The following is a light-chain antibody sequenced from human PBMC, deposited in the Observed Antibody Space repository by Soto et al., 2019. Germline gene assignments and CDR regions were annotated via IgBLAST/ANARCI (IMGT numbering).Light chain of an antibody. CDR3: QQSNTFPLT. CDR1: QSISTN. CDR2: GAS. J-gene: IGKJ4*01. Sequence: DFQMTQSPSSVSASVGDRVAITCRASQSISTNLVWYQQKPGKAPKLLISGASNLQNGVPSTFSGSGSGTEFTLTISSLQPEDFGTYYCQQSNTFPLTFGGGTKVEIK. V-gene: IGKV1-12*01.